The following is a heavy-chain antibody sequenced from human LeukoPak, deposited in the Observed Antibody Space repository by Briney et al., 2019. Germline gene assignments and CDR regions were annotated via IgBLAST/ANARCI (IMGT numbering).Heavy chain of an antibody. D-gene: IGHD4-17*01. CDR3: ASTGDYYYYYMDV. J-gene: IGHJ6*03. V-gene: IGHV1-2*02. CDR1: GYTFTGYH. CDR2: INPNSGGT. Sequence: ASVKVSCKASGYTFTGYHMHWVRQAPGQGLEWMGWINPNSGGTNYAQNFQGRVTMTRDTSISTAYMELSRLRSDDTAVYYCASTGDYYYYYMDVWGKGTTVTVSS.